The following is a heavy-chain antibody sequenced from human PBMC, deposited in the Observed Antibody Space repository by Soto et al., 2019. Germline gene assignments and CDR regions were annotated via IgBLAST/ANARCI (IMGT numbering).Heavy chain of an antibody. D-gene: IGHD3-22*01. Sequence: ASVKVSCKASGYTFTRSGISWVRQAPGQGLEWMGIISTSDGSTSYAQKFQGRVTMTRDTSTSTVYMELSSLRSEDTAVYYCARVGYESSGYDCWGQGTLVTVSS. CDR1: GYTFTRSG. CDR2: ISTSDGST. CDR3: ARVGYESSGYDC. V-gene: IGHV1-46*01. J-gene: IGHJ4*02.